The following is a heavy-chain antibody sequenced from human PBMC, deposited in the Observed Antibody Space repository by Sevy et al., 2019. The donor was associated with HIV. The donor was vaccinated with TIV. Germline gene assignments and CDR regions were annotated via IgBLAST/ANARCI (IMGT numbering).Heavy chain of an antibody. Sequence: GESLKISCAASGFTFSSYWMHWVRQAPGKGLVWVSRINSDGSSTSYADSVKGRFTISRDNAKNTLYLQMNSLRAEDTAVYYCARASRSNLGVWYYYGMDVWGQGTTVTVSS. D-gene: IGHD3-10*01. CDR1: GFTFSSYW. CDR2: INSDGSST. V-gene: IGHV3-74*01. CDR3: ARASRSNLGVWYYYGMDV. J-gene: IGHJ6*02.